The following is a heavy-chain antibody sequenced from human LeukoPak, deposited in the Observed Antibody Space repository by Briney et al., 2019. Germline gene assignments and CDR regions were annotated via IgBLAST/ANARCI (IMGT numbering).Heavy chain of an antibody. D-gene: IGHD6-19*01. CDR3: ARGTPRIAVAGGTSDY. J-gene: IGHJ4*02. CDR2: INPNSGGT. V-gene: IGHV1-2*02. Sequence: ASVKVSCKASGYTFTGYYMHWVRQAPGQGLEWMGWINPNSGGTNYAQKFQGRVTMTRDTSISTAYMELSRLRSDDTAVYYCARGTPRIAVAGGTSDYWGQGTLVTVSS. CDR1: GYTFTGYY.